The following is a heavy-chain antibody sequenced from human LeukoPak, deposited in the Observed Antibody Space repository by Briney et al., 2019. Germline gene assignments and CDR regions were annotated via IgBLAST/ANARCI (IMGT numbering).Heavy chain of an antibody. CDR2: ISGSGGST. D-gene: IGHD3-9*01. CDR3: AKGGYDILTGYYYPNWFDP. CDR1: GFTFSSYA. V-gene: IGHV3-23*01. J-gene: IGHJ5*02. Sequence: GGSLRLSCAASGFTFSSYAMSWVRQAPGKGLDWVSAISGSGGSTYYADSVKGRFTISRDNSKNTLYLQMNSLRAEDTAVYYCAKGGYDILTGYYYPNWFDPWGQGTLVTVSS.